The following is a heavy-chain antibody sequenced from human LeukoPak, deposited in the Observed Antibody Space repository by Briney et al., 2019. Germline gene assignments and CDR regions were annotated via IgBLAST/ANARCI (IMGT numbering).Heavy chain of an antibody. D-gene: IGHD5-18*01. J-gene: IGHJ4*02. Sequence: SETLSLTCAVYGGSFSGYYWSWIRQPPGKGLEWIGEINHSGSTNYNPSLKSRVTISLDTSKNQFSLKLSSVTAADAAVYYCARAGYSYGTGYYFDYWGQGTLVTVSS. V-gene: IGHV4-34*01. CDR1: GGSFSGYY. CDR3: ARAGYSYGTGYYFDY. CDR2: INHSGST.